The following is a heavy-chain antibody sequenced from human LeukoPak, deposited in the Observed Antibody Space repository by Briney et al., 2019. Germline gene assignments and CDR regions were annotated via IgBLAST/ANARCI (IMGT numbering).Heavy chain of an antibody. CDR3: AKGAPIVVVKGRTVFY. CDR1: GFTFSSYA. D-gene: IGHD3-22*01. J-gene: IGHJ4*02. V-gene: IGHV3-23*01. Sequence: GGSLRLSCAASGFTFSSYAMSWVRQAPGKGLEWVSAISGSGGSTYYADSVKGRFTISRDNSKNTLYLQMNSLRAEDTAVYYCAKGAPIVVVKGRTVFYWGQGTLVTVSS. CDR2: ISGSGGST.